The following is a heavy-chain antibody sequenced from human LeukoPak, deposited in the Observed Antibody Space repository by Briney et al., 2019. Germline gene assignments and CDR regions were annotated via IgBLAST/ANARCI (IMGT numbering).Heavy chain of an antibody. Sequence: GGSLRLSCAVSGFTFSSCGMQGVRRTPGGGVVGVTIIWSDGGNKYYAVSVKGRFTISRDNSKNPLSLQMNTVRADDTAVYCCARDLYGDLGVGYWGQGTLVTVSS. J-gene: IGHJ4*02. CDR3: ARDLYGDLGVGY. CDR1: GFTFSSCG. CDR2: IWSDGGNK. D-gene: IGHD4-17*01. V-gene: IGHV3-33*01.